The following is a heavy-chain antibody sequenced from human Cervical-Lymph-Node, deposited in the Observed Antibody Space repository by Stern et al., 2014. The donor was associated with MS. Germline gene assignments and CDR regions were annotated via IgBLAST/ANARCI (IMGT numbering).Heavy chain of an antibody. Sequence: VQLVESGPGLVKPSETLPLTCPVSGGSISSYYWSWIRQPPGKGLEWIGYIYYSGSTNYNPSLKSRVTISVDTSKNQFSLKLSSVTAADTAVYYCARVPCSSTSCPWGQGTLVTVSS. CDR2: IYYSGST. CDR3: ARVPCSSTSCP. V-gene: IGHV4-59*01. D-gene: IGHD2-2*01. J-gene: IGHJ5*02. CDR1: GGSISSYY.